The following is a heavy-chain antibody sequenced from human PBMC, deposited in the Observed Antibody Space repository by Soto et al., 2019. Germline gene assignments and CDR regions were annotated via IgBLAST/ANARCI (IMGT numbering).Heavy chain of an antibody. J-gene: IGHJ5*02. Sequence: ASVKVSCKASGYTFTSYGISWVRQAPGQGLEWMGWISAYNGNTNYAQKLQGRVTMTTDTSTSTAYMELRSLRSDNTAVYYCARVIPIAAAGTWSECWFDPWGQGTLVTVSS. CDR1: GYTFTSYG. CDR3: ARVIPIAAAGTWSECWFDP. CDR2: ISAYNGNT. V-gene: IGHV1-18*01. D-gene: IGHD6-13*01.